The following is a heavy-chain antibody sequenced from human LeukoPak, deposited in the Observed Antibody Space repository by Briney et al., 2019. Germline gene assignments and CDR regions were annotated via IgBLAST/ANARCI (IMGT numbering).Heavy chain of an antibody. CDR1: GASISGYY. Sequence: PSETLSLTCTVSGASISGYYWSWIRQPPGRGLEWIGYIYYSGSTSYNPSLRSRVTISVDTSNNQFSLELSSVTAADTAVYYCARGERPGCDYWGQGTLVTVSS. V-gene: IGHV4-59*01. CDR2: IYYSGST. CDR3: ARGERPGCDY. J-gene: IGHJ4*02. D-gene: IGHD1-1*01.